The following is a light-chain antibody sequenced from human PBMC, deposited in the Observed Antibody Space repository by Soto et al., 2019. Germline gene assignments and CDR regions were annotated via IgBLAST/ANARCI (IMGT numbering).Light chain of an antibody. CDR3: QQYNSYSRA. CDR2: DAS. Sequence: DIPMTQYPSTLSASVGDRVTITCRASQSIGTWLAWYQHKPGRAPKLLIYDASTLEGGVPSRFSGSRSGTEFTFAISSLQPDDFATYYCQQYNSYSRAFGQGTKVEIK. CDR1: QSIGTW. J-gene: IGKJ1*01. V-gene: IGKV1-5*01.